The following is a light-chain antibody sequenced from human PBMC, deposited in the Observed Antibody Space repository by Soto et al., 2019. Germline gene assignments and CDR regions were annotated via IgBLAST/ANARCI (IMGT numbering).Light chain of an antibody. CDR3: QKYNSAPLT. V-gene: IGKV1-27*01. J-gene: IGKJ4*01. Sequence: DIQMTQSPSSLSASVGARVTITCRASQGISNYWAWYQQKPGKVPKLLICAASTLQSGVPYRFISSVSGTDFTLTISSMQPEDVATYYCQKYNSAPLTCGGGTKGEIK. CDR1: QGISNY. CDR2: AAS.